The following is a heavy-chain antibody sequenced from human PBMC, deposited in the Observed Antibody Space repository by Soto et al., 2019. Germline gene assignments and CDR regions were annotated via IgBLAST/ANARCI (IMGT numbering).Heavy chain of an antibody. J-gene: IGHJ6*02. CDR1: GFTFSSYA. D-gene: IGHD3-3*01. CDR3: AKDSPFYTIFGVVPYYYGMDV. CDR2: ISVSGGST. V-gene: IGHV3-23*01. Sequence: PGGSLRLSCAASGFTFSSYAMSWVRQAPGKGLEWVAAISVSGGSTYYADSVKGRFTISRDNSKNTLYLQMNSLRAEDTAVYYCAKDSPFYTIFGVVPYYYGMDVWGQGTTVTVSS.